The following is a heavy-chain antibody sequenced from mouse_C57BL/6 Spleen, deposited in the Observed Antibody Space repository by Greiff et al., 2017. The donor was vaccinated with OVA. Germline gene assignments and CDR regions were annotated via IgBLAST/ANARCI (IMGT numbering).Heavy chain of an antibody. CDR1: GFSLSTSGMG. Sequence: QVTLKESGPGILQSSQTLSLTCSFSGFSLSTSGMGVSWIRQPSGKGLEWLAHIYWDDDKRYHPSLKSRLTISKYTSRNPVFLKITSVDTADTATYYCARSGCNYYWYFDVWGTGTTVTVSS. V-gene: IGHV8-12*01. D-gene: IGHD2-1*01. J-gene: IGHJ1*03. CDR3: ARSGCNYYWYFDV. CDR2: IYWDDDK.